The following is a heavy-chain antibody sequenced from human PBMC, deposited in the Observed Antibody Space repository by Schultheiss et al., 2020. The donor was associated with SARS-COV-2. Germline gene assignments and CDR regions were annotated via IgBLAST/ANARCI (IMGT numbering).Heavy chain of an antibody. V-gene: IGHV3-23*01. D-gene: IGHD3-3*01. CDR2: ISGSGDNT. CDR1: GFTFSSYA. CDR3: AREGYFGVVRNDY. J-gene: IGHJ4*02. Sequence: GGSLRLSCAASGFTFSSYAMSWVRQAPGKGLEWVSAISGSGDNTYYADSVKGRFTISRDNAKNSLYLQMNSLRAEDTAVYYCAREGYFGVVRNDYWGQGTLVTVSS.